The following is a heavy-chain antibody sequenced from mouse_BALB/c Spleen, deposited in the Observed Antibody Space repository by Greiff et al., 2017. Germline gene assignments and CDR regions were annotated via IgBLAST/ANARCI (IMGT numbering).Heavy chain of an antibody. J-gene: IGHJ4*01. Sequence: EVKLVESGGGLVQPGGSRKLSCAASGFTFSSFGMHWVRQAPEKGLEWVAYISSGSSTIYYADTVKGRFTISRDNPKNTLFLQMTSLRSEDTAMYYCAREGCYGNYAMDYWGQGTSVTVSS. CDR3: AREGCYGNYAMDY. CDR2: ISSGSSTI. V-gene: IGHV5-17*02. CDR1: GFTFSSFG. D-gene: IGHD2-1*01.